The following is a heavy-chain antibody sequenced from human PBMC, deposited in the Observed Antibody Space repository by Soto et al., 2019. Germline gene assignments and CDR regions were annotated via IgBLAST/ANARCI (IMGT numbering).Heavy chain of an antibody. Sequence: PGGSLRLSCAASGFTFSSYAMSWVRQAPGKGLEWVSAISGSGGSTYYADSVKGRFTISRDNSKNTPYPQMNSLRAEDTAVYYCAKDYCSGGSCYDNYYYYGMDVWGQGTTVTVSS. J-gene: IGHJ6*02. CDR2: ISGSGGST. CDR1: GFTFSSYA. V-gene: IGHV3-23*01. CDR3: AKDYCSGGSCYDNYYYYGMDV. D-gene: IGHD2-15*01.